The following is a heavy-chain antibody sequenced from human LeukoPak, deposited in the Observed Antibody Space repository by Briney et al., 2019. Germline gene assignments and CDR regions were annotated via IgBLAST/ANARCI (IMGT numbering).Heavy chain of an antibody. J-gene: IGHJ4*02. CDR3: ARTYYDILTGYNPYFDY. V-gene: IGHV3-21*01. Sequence: SGGSLRLSCAASGFTFSTYTMSWVRQAPGKGLEWVSSITASSTSTYYADSVKGRFTISRDNAKNSLYLQMNSLRAEDTAVYYCARTYYDILTGYNPYFDYWGQGTLVTVSS. D-gene: IGHD3-9*01. CDR1: GFTFSTYT. CDR2: ITASSTST.